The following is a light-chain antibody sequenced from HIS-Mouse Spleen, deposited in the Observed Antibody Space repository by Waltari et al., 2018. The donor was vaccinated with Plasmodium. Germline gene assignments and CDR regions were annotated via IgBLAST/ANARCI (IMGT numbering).Light chain of an antibody. V-gene: IGLV2-23*01. CDR2: EGS. J-gene: IGLJ1*01. CDR3: CSYAGSSTYV. CDR1: SRAVGSYNL. Sequence: QSALPQPASVSGSPGQSITISCTGTSRAVGSYNLVSWYQQHPGKAPKLMIYEGSKRPSGVSNRFSGSKSGNTASLTISGLQAEDEADYYCCSYAGSSTYVFGTGTKVTVL.